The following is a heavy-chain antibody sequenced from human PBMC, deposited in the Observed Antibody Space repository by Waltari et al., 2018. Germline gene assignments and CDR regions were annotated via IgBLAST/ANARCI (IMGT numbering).Heavy chain of an antibody. CDR2: ISYDGSNK. D-gene: IGHD5-18*01. Sequence: QVQLVESGGGVVQPGRSLRLSCAASGFTFSSYAMPWVRQAPGKGLEWVAVISYDGSNKYYADSVKGRFTISRDNSKNTLYLQMNSLRAEDTAVYYCATTYSYGLAYYYYGMDVWGQGTTVTVSS. J-gene: IGHJ6*02. V-gene: IGHV3-30-3*01. CDR1: GFTFSSYA. CDR3: ATTYSYGLAYYYYGMDV.